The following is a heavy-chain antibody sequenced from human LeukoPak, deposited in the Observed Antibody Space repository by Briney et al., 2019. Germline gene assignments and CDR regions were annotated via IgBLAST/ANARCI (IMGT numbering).Heavy chain of an antibody. CDR2: IKQDGSEK. V-gene: IGHV3-7*03. D-gene: IGHD5-24*01. J-gene: IGHJ4*02. Sequence: PGGSLRLSCVGSGFTFSDYWMSWVRQAPGKGLEWVANIKQDGSEKDYADALKGRFTISRDNAKNTLYLQMNSLRAEDTATYYCARWLELMRNFDWGGEGTLVTVPS. CDR1: GFTFSDYW. CDR3: ARWLELMRNFDW.